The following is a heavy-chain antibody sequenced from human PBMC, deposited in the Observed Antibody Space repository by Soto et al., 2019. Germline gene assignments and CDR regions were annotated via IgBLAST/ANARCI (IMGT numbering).Heavy chain of an antibody. CDR1: GYTFTSYD. J-gene: IGHJ4*02. CDR2: FDPEDGET. D-gene: IGHD3-10*01. V-gene: IGHV1-24*01. CDR3: AYGSGSYLHYFEY. Sequence: ASVKVSCKASGYTFTSYDINWVRQAPGKGLEWMGGFDPEDGETIYAQKFQGRVTITEDTSTDTAYMELRSLRSEDTGVYYCAYGSGSYLHYFEYWGQGTLVTVSS.